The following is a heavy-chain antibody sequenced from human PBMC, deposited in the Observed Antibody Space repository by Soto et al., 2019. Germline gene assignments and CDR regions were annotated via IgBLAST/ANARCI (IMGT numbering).Heavy chain of an antibody. CDR3: ARGGYCSSTSCSNYYYGTDV. J-gene: IGHJ6*02. Sequence: GASVKVSCKASGGTFSSYAISWVRQAPGQGLEWMGGIIPIFGTANYAQKFQGRVTITADESTSTAYMELSSLRSEDTAVYYCARGGYCSSTSCSNYYYGTDVWGQGTTVTVSS. D-gene: IGHD2-2*01. V-gene: IGHV1-69*13. CDR1: GGTFSSYA. CDR2: IIPIFGTA.